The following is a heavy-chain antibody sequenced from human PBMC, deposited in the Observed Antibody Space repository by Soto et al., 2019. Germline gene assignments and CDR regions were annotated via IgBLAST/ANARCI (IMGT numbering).Heavy chain of an antibody. J-gene: IGHJ4*02. CDR2: IYPGDSDT. CDR3: ARTRRESLKLYISLEY. CDR1: GYIFSSCW. V-gene: IGHV5-51*01. Sequence: GDSLNISCKGSGYIFSSCWIIWVRQMPGKGLGWMWIIYPGDSDTRYSPSFQVQVTISADKSISTAYLQWSSLKASDTAMYYCARTRRESLKLYISLEYWGQGTLVTVSS. D-gene: IGHD3-16*02.